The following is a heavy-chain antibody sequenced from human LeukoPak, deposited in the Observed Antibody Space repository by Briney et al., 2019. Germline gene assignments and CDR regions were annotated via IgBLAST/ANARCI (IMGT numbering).Heavy chain of an antibody. V-gene: IGHV3-23*01. CDR3: AKEGIAAIGNNWFDP. J-gene: IGHJ5*02. D-gene: IGHD6-13*01. CDR1: GFTFSSYV. Sequence: GGSLRLPCAASGFTFSSYVMTWVRQAPGKGLEWVSAIGGSGGRTYYADSVKGRFTISRDNSKNTLYLQLNSLGAEDTAVYYCAKEGIAAIGNNWFDPWGQGTLVTVSS. CDR2: IGGSGGRT.